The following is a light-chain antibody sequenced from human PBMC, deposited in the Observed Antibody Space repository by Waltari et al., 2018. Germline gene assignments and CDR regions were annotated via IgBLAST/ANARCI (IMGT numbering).Light chain of an antibody. CDR3: QTGGHGTWV. Sequence: QLVLTQSPSASASLGASVKLTCTLSSGHSSNVIAWLQQQPEKGPRFLMKVNSDGSHRKGDVIPDRFSGSSSGAERYLSISSLQSEDEADYFCQTGGHGTWVFGGGTKLTVL. V-gene: IGLV4-69*01. J-gene: IGLJ3*02. CDR1: SGHSSNV. CDR2: VNSDGSH.